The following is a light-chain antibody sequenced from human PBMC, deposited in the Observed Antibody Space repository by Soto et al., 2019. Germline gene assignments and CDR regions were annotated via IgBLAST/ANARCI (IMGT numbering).Light chain of an antibody. Sequence: AIQMTQSPSSLSASVGDRVTITCRASQGIRNDLGWYQQKPGKAPKLLIYAASSLQSGVPSRFSGSGSGTDFTLNISSLQPEDFATYYCLQDYNYLTFGQGTRLEIK. CDR1: QGIRND. CDR2: AAS. J-gene: IGKJ5*01. CDR3: LQDYNYLT. V-gene: IGKV1-6*01.